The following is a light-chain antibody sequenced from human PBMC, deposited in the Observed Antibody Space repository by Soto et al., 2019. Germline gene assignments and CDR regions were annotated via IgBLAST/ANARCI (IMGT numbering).Light chain of an antibody. CDR1: SSNIEGNA. V-gene: IGLV1-44*01. J-gene: IGLJ2*01. CDR2: SNN. CDR3: AAWDDSLNGHVV. Sequence: QSVLTQPPSASGTPGQRVTISCSGSSSNIEGNAVTWYQQLPGTAPKVLIYSNNQRPSGVPDRFSGSKSGTSASLAISGLQSEDEADYYCAAWDDSLNGHVVFGGGTKLTVL.